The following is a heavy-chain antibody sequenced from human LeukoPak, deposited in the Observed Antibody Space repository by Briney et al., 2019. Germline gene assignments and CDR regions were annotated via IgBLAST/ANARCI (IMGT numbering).Heavy chain of an antibody. CDR2: IYYSGST. CDR1: GGSISSGDYY. D-gene: IGHD4-17*01. J-gene: IGHJ4*02. Sequence: PQTLSLTCTVSGGSISSGDYYWSWIRQPPGKGLEWIGYIYYSGSTYYNPSLKSRVTISVDTSKNQFSLKLSSVTAADTAVYYCARVLYGDWYYFDYWGQGTLVTVSS. CDR3: ARVLYGDWYYFDY. V-gene: IGHV4-30-4*08.